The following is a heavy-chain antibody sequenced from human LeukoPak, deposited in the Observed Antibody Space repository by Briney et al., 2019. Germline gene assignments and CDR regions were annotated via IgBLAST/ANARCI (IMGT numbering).Heavy chain of an antibody. D-gene: IGHD3-22*01. CDR2: ISSSSSYI. Sequence: GGSLRLSCAPSGFTFSSYAMSWVRQAPGKGLEWVSSISSSSSYIYYADSVKGRFTISRDNSKNMLYLQMQSLRAEDTAVYYCAKDHGVYLYDKSGYCFDSWGQGTLVTVSS. V-gene: IGHV3-23*01. J-gene: IGHJ4*02. CDR1: GFTFSSYA. CDR3: AKDHGVYLYDKSGYCFDS.